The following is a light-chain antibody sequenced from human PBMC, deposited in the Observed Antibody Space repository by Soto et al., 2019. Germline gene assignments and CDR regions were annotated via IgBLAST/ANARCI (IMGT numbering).Light chain of an antibody. V-gene: IGKV1-5*01. Sequence: DIQMTQSPSTLSATAGDRVTITCRASQSISSWLAWYQHKPGKAPKLLIYDASNLDSGVPSRFSGSGSVTDLSLTNNNLQPDDCATYYCQQYENYWTYGQGTKVEIK. CDR2: DAS. CDR3: QQYENYWT. J-gene: IGKJ1*01. CDR1: QSISSW.